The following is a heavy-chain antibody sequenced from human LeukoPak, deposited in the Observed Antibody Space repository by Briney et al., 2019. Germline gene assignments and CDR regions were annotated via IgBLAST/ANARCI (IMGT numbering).Heavy chain of an antibody. Sequence: GGSLRLSCAASGFTFSSYGMRWVRQAPGKGLEWVAFIRYDGSNKYYADSVKGRFTISRDNSKNTLYLQMNSLRAEDTAVYYCAKDREQLVPAYYFDYWGQGTLVTVSS. D-gene: IGHD6-6*01. V-gene: IGHV3-30*02. CDR2: IRYDGSNK. CDR1: GFTFSSYG. CDR3: AKDREQLVPAYYFDY. J-gene: IGHJ4*02.